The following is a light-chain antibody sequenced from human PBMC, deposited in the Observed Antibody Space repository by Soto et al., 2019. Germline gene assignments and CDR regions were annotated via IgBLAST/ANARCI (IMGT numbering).Light chain of an antibody. J-gene: IGKJ4*01. V-gene: IGKV3-15*01. CDR3: HQYTNWLALT. CDR1: QSVSSSY. CDR2: DAS. Sequence: EIVMTQSPATLSVSPGERATLSCRASQSVSSSYLAWYQQKPGQAPRLLIYDASTRATGVPVRFRGSGSGTQFTLTISSLQSEDSAVYYCHQYTNWLALTFGGGTKVDIK.